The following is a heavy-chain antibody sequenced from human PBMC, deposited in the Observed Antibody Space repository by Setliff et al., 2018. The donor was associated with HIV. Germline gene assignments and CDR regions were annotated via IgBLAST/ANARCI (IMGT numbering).Heavy chain of an antibody. D-gene: IGHD3-3*01. CDR1: GGSISSSSYF. CDR3: ARSKTFYDFWGGYYTHGAFKI. CDR2: INFGGGT. Sequence: PSETLSLTCSVSGGSISSSSYFWGWIRQPPGKGLEWIAEINFGGGTNHNPSLKSRVTISVDTSKSHVSLMLRSVTAADTAVYYCARSKTFYDFWGGYYTHGAFKIWGLGTMVTVSS. J-gene: IGHJ3*02. V-gene: IGHV4-39*02.